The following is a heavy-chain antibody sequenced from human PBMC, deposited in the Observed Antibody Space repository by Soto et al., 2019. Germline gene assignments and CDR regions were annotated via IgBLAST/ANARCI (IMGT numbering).Heavy chain of an antibody. J-gene: IGHJ3*02. CDR3: AREGGGRFLEWLPDAFDI. CDR2: IIPIFGTA. CDR1: GGTFSSYA. D-gene: IGHD3-3*01. V-gene: IGHV1-69*01. Sequence: QVQLVQSGAEVKKPGSSVKVSCKASGGTFSSYAISWVRQAPGQGLEWMEGIIPIFGTANYAQKFQGRVTITADESTSTAYMELSSLRSEDTAVYYCAREGGGRFLEWLPDAFDIWGQGTMVTVSS.